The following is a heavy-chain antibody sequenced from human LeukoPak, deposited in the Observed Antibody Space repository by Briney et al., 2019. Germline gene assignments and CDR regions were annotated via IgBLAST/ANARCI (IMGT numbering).Heavy chain of an antibody. J-gene: IGHJ4*02. D-gene: IGHD2-21*02. V-gene: IGHV3-21*01. Sequence: GGSLRLSCAASGFTFSSYSMNWVRQAPGKGLEWVSSISSSSSYIYYADSVKGRFTISRDNAKNSLYLQMNSLRAEDTAVYYCARDATCGGDNDYWGQGTRVIVSS. CDR1: GFTFSSYS. CDR3: ARDATCGGDNDY. CDR2: ISSSSSYI.